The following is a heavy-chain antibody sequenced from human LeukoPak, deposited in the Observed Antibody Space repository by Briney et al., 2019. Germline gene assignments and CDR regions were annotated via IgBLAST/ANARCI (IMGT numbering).Heavy chain of an antibody. CDR1: GFTFSSYE. V-gene: IGHV3-48*03. J-gene: IGHJ3*02. CDR2: ISSSGSTI. D-gene: IGHD3-22*01. Sequence: GGSLRLSCAASGFTFSSYEMNWVRQAPGKGLEWVSYISSSGSTIYYADSVKGRLTISRDNAKNSLYLQMNSLRAEDTAVYYRARDNYYDSSGYPVNAFDIWGQGTMVTVSS. CDR3: ARDNYYDSSGYPVNAFDI.